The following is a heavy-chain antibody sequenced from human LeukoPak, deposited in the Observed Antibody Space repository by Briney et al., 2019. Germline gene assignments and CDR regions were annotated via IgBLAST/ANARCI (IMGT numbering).Heavy chain of an antibody. CDR1: GGSFSGYC. CDR2: INHSGSN. Sequence: AAETLTLTCAVCGGSFSGYCWSWIRQAPAKGLQWVAEINHSGSNNYNPSLKSRVTISVDTSKTQFSPKLSSVTAADTAVYYCARGPYYDFWSGYSEYGMDVWGQGTTVTVSS. CDR3: ARGPYYDFWSGYSEYGMDV. D-gene: IGHD3-3*01. V-gene: IGHV4-34*01. J-gene: IGHJ6*02.